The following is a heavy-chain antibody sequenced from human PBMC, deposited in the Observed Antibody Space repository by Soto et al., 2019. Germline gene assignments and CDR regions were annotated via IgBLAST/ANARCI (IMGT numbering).Heavy chain of an antibody. V-gene: IGHV4-34*02. J-gene: IGHJ4*02. CDR3: ARGGGYCGGGSCYDDF. Sequence: QVQLRQWGAGLLKPSETLSRTCAVYGGTFSGYFWTWIRQTPGKGLEWIGEVNYNGNTKYNPSLKSRVTISVDTSKNQFSPKVHSVTAVDTAVYYCARGGGYCGGGSCYDDFWGQGTLVTVSS. CDR1: GGTFSGYF. D-gene: IGHD2-15*01. CDR2: VNYNGNT.